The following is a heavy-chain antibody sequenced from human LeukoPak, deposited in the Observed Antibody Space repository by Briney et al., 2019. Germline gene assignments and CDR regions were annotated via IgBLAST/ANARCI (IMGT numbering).Heavy chain of an antibody. CDR3: SKGFSGTSWQGGHY. CDR1: GFTFRNYV. Sequence: GGSLRLSCAVSGFTFRNYVMSWVRQAPGKGPEWVSGVSGSGANTYYADSVKGRFTISRDNSKNTVSLQMDSLRAEDTAVYYCSKGFSGTSWQGGHYWGQGALVTVSS. D-gene: IGHD2-2*01. J-gene: IGHJ4*02. V-gene: IGHV3-23*01. CDR2: VSGSGANT.